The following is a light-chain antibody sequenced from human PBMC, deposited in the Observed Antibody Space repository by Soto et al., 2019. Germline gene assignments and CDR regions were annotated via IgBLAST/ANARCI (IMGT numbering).Light chain of an antibody. J-gene: IGLJ3*02. CDR3: TSRTSKSTVV. Sequence: QSVLSQPASVSGSPGQSITISCTGTSSDVGGYNYVSWYQQHPDKAPKLMIYDVRNRPSGVSNRFSGSKSGNTASLTISGLRAEDEADYYCTSRTSKSTVVFGGGTKVTVL. CDR1: SSDVGGYNY. V-gene: IGLV2-14*03. CDR2: DVR.